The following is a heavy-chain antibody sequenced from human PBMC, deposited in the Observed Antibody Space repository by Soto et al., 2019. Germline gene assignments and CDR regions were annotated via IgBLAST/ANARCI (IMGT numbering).Heavy chain of an antibody. CDR2: ISSNGVGT. D-gene: IGHD6-6*01. V-gene: IGHV3-64*01. Sequence: GGSLRLSYAASGFTLSGSAMDWVRQAPGKGLEYVSGISSNGVGTYYANSVQGRFTISRDNSKNTVYLQMGSLRPEDMAVYYCARRSRPDFYYMDVWGKGTTVTVSS. CDR3: ARRSRPDFYYMDV. J-gene: IGHJ6*03. CDR1: GFTLSGSA.